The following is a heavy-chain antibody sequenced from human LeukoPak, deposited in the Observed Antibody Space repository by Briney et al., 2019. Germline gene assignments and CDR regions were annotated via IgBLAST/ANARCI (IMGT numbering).Heavy chain of an antibody. Sequence: PGGSLRLSCAVTGFNLRTYWIHWIRHSPGRGLEWVARINGEGSRINYADSVRGRFTISRDNAKNTAYLQMNSLRAEDTALYYCARDPGYYYYGMDVWGQGTTVVVSS. CDR2: INGEGSRI. J-gene: IGHJ6*02. V-gene: IGHV3-74*01. CDR1: GFNLRTYW. CDR3: ARDPGYYYYGMDV.